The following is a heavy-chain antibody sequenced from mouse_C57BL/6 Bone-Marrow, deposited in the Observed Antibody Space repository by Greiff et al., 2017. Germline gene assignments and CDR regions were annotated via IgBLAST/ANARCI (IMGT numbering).Heavy chain of an antibody. CDR1: GFSFNTYA. D-gene: IGHD2-4*01. V-gene: IGHV10-1*01. J-gene: IGHJ1*03. CDR2: IRSKSNNYAT. Sequence: EVKLMESGGGLVQPKGSLKLSCAASGFSFNTYAMNWVRQAPGKGLEWVARIRSKSNNYATYYADSVKDRFTISRDDSESMLYLQMNNLKTEDTAMYYCVRQHYDYSWYFDVWGTGTTVTVSS. CDR3: VRQHYDYSWYFDV.